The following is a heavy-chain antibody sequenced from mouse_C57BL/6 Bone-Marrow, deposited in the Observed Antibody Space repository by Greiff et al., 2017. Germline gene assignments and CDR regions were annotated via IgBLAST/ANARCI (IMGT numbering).Heavy chain of an antibody. D-gene: IGHD2-2*01. CDR2: ISNLAYSI. J-gene: IGHJ3*01. Sequence: DVKLQESGGGLVQPGGSLKLSCAASGFTFSDYGMAWVRQAPRKGPEWVAFISNLAYSIYYADTVTGRFTISRENAKNTLYLERSSLRSEDTAMYYCARQNGYEEPFAYWGQGTLVTVSA. CDR3: ARQNGYEEPFAY. CDR1: GFTFSDYG. V-gene: IGHV5-15*01.